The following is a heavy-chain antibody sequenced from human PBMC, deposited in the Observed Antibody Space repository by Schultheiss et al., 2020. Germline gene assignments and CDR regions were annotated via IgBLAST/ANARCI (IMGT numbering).Heavy chain of an antibody. V-gene: IGHV3-30*07. Sequence: GGSLRLSCAASGFTFSSYAMHWVRQAPGKGLEWVAVISYDGSNKYYADSVKGRFTISRDNSKNTLYLQMNSLRAGDTAVYYCAKGIGAGNSVLFDYWGQGTLVTVSS. CDR2: ISYDGSNK. CDR1: GFTFSSYA. D-gene: IGHD4-23*01. J-gene: IGHJ4*02. CDR3: AKGIGAGNSVLFDY.